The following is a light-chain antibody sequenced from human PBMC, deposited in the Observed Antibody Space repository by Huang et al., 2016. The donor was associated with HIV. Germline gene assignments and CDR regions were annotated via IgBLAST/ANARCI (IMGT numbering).Light chain of an antibody. CDR1: QSVSSN. V-gene: IGKV3-15*01. CDR2: GAS. CDR3: QQYNNWPPWT. Sequence: EIVMTQSPATLSVSPGERATLSFRASQSVSSNLAWDQQKPGQAPRLLISGASTRATGIPARFSGSGSGTEFTLTISSLQSEDFAVYYCQQYNNWPPWTFGQGTKVEIK. J-gene: IGKJ1*01.